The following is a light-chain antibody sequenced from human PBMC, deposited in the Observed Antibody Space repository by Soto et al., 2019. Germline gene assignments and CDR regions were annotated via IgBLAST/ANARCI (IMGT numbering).Light chain of an antibody. Sequence: QSARTQPASVSGSPGQSITISCTGTSRDVGGYNYLSWYQQHPGKAPRVMIYEVSNRPSGVSNRFSGSKSGNTASLTISGLQAEDEADYFCSSYTTSGTPVFGGGTKLTVL. V-gene: IGLV2-14*01. CDR3: SSYTTSGTPV. CDR1: SRDVGGYNY. CDR2: EVS. J-gene: IGLJ3*02.